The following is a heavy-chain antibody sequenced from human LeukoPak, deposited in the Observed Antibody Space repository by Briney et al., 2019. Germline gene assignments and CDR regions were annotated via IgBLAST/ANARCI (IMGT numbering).Heavy chain of an antibody. Sequence: GGSLRLSCAASGFTFSDYWMHWVRQAPGKGLVWVSGINTDGRRTIYADSVKGRFTISRDNAKNTLYLQMNSLRAEDTAVYYCARDRGRPNYGDNNWFDSWGQGTLVTVSS. CDR1: GFTFSDYW. CDR2: INTDGRRT. J-gene: IGHJ5*01. V-gene: IGHV3-74*01. CDR3: ARDRGRPNYGDNNWFDS. D-gene: IGHD1-7*01.